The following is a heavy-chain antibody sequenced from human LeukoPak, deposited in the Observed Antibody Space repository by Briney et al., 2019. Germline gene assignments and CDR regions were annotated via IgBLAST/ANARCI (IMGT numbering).Heavy chain of an antibody. CDR3: ARLSYSGSYHPSDY. Sequence: GGSLRLSCAASGFTVNNNYMSWVRQAPGKGLEWVSVIYSGDITYYADSVKGRFTISRDNSKNTLYLQMNSLRAEDTAVYYCARLSYSGSYHPSDYWGQGTLVTVSS. D-gene: IGHD1-26*01. V-gene: IGHV3-53*01. CDR1: GFTVNNNY. CDR2: IYSGDIT. J-gene: IGHJ4*02.